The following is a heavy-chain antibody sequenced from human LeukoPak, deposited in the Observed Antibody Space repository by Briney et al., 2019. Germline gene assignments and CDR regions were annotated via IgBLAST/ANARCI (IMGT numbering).Heavy chain of an antibody. Sequence: AGSLTLSCAASGFTFSDYYMSWIRQAPGKGLEWVSYISSSSSYTNYANSVKGRFTISRDNAKNSLYLQMNSLRAEDTAVYYWARDGPRRGWPNDYWGEGTLVTVSS. CDR2: ISSSSSYT. CDR1: GFTFSDYY. D-gene: IGHD6-19*01. CDR3: ARDGPRRGWPNDY. J-gene: IGHJ4*02. V-gene: IGHV3-11*05.